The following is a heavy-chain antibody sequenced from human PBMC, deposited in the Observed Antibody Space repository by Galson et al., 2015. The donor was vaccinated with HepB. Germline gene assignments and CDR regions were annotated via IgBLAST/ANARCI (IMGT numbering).Heavy chain of an antibody. D-gene: IGHD3-10*01. CDR3: ARETYYYGSGSYYNEGGTDY. V-gene: IGHV3-33*08. CDR2: IWYDGSNK. Sequence: SLRLSCAASGFTFSSYGMHWVRQAPGKGLEWVAVIWYDGSNKYYADSVKGRFTISRDNSKNTLYLQMNSLRAEDTAVYYCARETYYYGSGSYYNEGGTDYWGQGTLVTVSS. J-gene: IGHJ4*02. CDR1: GFTFSSYG.